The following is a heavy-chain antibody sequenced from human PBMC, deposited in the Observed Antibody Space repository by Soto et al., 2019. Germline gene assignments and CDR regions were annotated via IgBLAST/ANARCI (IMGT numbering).Heavy chain of an antibody. Sequence: QVQLQESGPGLVKPSQTLSLTCTVSGGSISSGGYYWSWIRQHPGKGLEWIGYIYYSGSTYYNPSLKSRVTTSVDTSKNQFSLKLSSVTAADTAVYYCARENTVTYYFDYWGQGTLVTVSS. CDR3: ARENTVTYYFDY. CDR2: IYYSGST. CDR1: GGSISSGGYY. J-gene: IGHJ4*02. D-gene: IGHD4-17*01. V-gene: IGHV4-31*03.